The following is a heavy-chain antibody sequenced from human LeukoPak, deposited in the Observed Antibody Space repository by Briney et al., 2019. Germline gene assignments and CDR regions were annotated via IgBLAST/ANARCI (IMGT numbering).Heavy chain of an antibody. D-gene: IGHD3-16*01. CDR2: IYYSGST. CDR3: ARETSQKGAHYMDV. J-gene: IGHJ6*03. Sequence: SETLSLTCTVSGGSISRGNYYWGWIRQPPGKGLEWIGSIYYSGSTNYNPSLKSRVTISVDTSKNQFSLKLTSVTAADTAVYYCARETSQKGAHYMDVWGKGTTVTISS. V-gene: IGHV4-61*01. CDR1: GGSISRGNYY.